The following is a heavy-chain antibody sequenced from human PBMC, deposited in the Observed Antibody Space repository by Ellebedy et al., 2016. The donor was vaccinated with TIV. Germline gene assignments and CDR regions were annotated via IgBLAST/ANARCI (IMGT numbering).Heavy chain of an antibody. CDR2: ITESGGNT. CDR1: GLTFSSHA. Sequence: GESLKISCAASGLTFSSHAMSWVRQAPGKGLEWVSSITESGGNTYYADSVKGRFTISRDNSKDTLYLHMNSLRAEDTAIYYCARDPVGVGPALDVWGQGTLVTVSS. D-gene: IGHD4-23*01. CDR3: ARDPVGVGPALDV. J-gene: IGHJ3*01. V-gene: IGHV3-23*01.